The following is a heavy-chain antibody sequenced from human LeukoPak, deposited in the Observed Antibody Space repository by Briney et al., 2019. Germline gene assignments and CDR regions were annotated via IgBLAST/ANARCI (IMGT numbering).Heavy chain of an antibody. V-gene: IGHV1-2*02. Sequence: GASVKVSCKASGYTFNRYGISWVRQAPGQGLEWMGWINPNSGGTNYAQKFQGRVTMTRDTSISTAYMELSRLRSDDTAVYYCARVPRGAGNYWGQGTLVTVSS. D-gene: IGHD1-26*01. CDR3: ARVPRGAGNY. J-gene: IGHJ4*02. CDR2: INPNSGGT. CDR1: GYTFNRYG.